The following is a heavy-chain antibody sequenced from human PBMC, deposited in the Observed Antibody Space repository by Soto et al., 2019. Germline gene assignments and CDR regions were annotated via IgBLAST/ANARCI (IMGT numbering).Heavy chain of an antibody. CDR2: ISGSGGRT. CDR3: AKEVPDVAASYLVRATPCHLDN. Sequence: VGSLRLSCAVSGFNFSSYAMSWVRQAPGKGLEWVSAISGSGGRTYYADSVKGRFTISRDNSRNTLNLQINSLRAEDTAVYYCAKEVPDVAASYLVRATPCHLDNWGQGTLVTVSS. J-gene: IGHJ4*02. CDR1: GFNFSSYA. V-gene: IGHV3-23*01. D-gene: IGHD3-10*01.